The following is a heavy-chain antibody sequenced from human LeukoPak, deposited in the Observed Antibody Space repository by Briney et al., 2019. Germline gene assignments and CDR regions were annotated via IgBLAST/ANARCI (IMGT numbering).Heavy chain of an antibody. Sequence: SETLSLTCTVSGGSISSSSYYWGWIRQPPGKGLEWIGSIYYSGSTYYNPSLKSRVTISVDTSKDQFSLKLSSVTAADTAVYYCARLPLRYFDYWGQGTLVTVSS. V-gene: IGHV4-39*01. CDR3: ARLPLRYFDY. CDR1: GGSISSSSYY. J-gene: IGHJ4*02. CDR2: IYYSGST.